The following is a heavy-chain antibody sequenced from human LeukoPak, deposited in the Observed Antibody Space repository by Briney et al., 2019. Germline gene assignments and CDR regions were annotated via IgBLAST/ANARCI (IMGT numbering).Heavy chain of an antibody. J-gene: IGHJ5*02. CDR3: ARARRITMIVVANNWFDP. CDR2: INPNSGGT. D-gene: IGHD3-22*01. V-gene: IGHV1-2*02. Sequence: ASVKVSCKASGFTFTGYYMHWVRQAPGQGLEWMGWINPNSGGTNYAQKFQGRVTMTRDTSISTAYMELSRLRSDDTAVYYCARARRITMIVVANNWFDPWGQGTLVTVSS. CDR1: GFTFTGYY.